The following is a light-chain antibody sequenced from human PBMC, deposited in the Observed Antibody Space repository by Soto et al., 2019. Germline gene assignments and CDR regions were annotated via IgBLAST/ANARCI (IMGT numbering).Light chain of an antibody. CDR1: GSDDGGYNY. CDR3: SPYTSASTPLV. Sequence: QSALTQPASVSGSPGQSITISCTGTGSDDGGYNYVSWYQQHPGKAPKVMIYDVSNRPSGVSNRFSGSKSGNTASLTISGLQAEDEADYYCSPYTSASTPLVFGGGTKVTVL. CDR2: DVS. J-gene: IGLJ2*01. V-gene: IGLV2-14*01.